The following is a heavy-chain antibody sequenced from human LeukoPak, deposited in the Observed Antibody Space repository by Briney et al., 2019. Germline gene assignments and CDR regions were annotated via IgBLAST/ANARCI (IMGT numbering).Heavy chain of an antibody. D-gene: IGHD5-24*01. CDR1: GGSINNYF. J-gene: IGHJ5*02. CDR2: ISYSGST. Sequence: PSETLSLTCTVSGGSINNYFWSWIRQPPGKGLEWIGYISYSGSTNYNPSLKSRVTISVDTSKSQFSLKLNSVTAADTAVYYCTRQMATNRFDPWGQGTLVTVSS. CDR3: TRQMATNRFDP. V-gene: IGHV4-59*01.